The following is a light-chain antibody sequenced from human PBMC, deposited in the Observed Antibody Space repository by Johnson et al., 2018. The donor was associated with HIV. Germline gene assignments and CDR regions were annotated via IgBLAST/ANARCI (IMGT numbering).Light chain of an antibody. CDR3: GSWDSSLSALYV. V-gene: IGLV1-51*02. J-gene: IGLJ1*01. CDR1: SSNIGNNY. Sequence: QSVLTQPPSVSAAPGQKVTISCSGSSSNIGNNYVSWYQQLPGTAPKLLIYENNKRPSGIPDRFSGSKSGTSATMGITGLQTGDEADYYCGSWDSSLSALYVFGPRTKVAVL. CDR2: ENN.